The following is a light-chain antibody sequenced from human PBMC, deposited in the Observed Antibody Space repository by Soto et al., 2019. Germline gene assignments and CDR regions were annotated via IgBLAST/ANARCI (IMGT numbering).Light chain of an antibody. J-gene: IGLJ2*01. CDR1: SSDIGGYNY. CDR2: DVI. CDR3: CSYAGSYTLV. Sequence: QSALTQPRSVSGYPGQSVTISCTGTSSDIGGYNYVSWYQQHSGKTPKLIIYDVIKRPSGVPDRFSGSKSGNTASLTISGLQAEDEADYYCCSYAGSYTLVFGGGTKLTVL. V-gene: IGLV2-11*01.